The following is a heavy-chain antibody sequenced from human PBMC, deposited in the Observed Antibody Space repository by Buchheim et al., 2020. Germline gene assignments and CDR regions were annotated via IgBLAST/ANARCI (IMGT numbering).Heavy chain of an antibody. V-gene: IGHV3-30*18. D-gene: IGHD6-19*01. CDR3: AKGSKQWLVRGYFDY. CDR2: ISYDGSNK. CDR1: GFTFSSYG. J-gene: IGHJ4*02. Sequence: QVQLVESGGGVVQPGRSLRLSCAASGFTFSSYGMHWVRQAPGKGLEWVAVISYDGSNKYYADSVKGRFTISRDNSKNTLYLQMNSPRAEDTAVYYCAKGSKQWLVRGYFDYWGQGTL.